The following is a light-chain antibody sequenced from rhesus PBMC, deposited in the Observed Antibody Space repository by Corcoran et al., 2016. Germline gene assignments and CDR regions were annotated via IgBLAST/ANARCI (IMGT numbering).Light chain of an antibody. CDR1: QAITNY. J-gene: IGKJ2*01. CDR2: EAS. V-gene: IGKV1-25*01. CDR3: QHYYTVPNS. Sequence: DIQMTQSPSSLSASVGDRVTITCRASQAITNYFAWYQTKPGKTPKVLIAEASILPSGIPSRFSGSGFGTDVRLTISSIQSEDFATYYCQHYYTVPNSFGQGSKVENK.